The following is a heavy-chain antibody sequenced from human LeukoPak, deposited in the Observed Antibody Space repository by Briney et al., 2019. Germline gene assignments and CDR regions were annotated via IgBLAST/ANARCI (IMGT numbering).Heavy chain of an antibody. CDR2: IYYSGNT. CDR1: GGSISPYY. V-gene: IGHV4-59*01. J-gene: IGHJ4*02. CDR3: ARSTGSTMFIDY. Sequence: PSETLSLTCTVSGGSISPYYWSWIRQPPGKGLEWLGYIYYSGNTGYNPSLKSRVAISVDTSKNQFSLKLSSVTAADTAVYYCARSTGSTMFIDYWGQGTLVTVSS. D-gene: IGHD3-10*02.